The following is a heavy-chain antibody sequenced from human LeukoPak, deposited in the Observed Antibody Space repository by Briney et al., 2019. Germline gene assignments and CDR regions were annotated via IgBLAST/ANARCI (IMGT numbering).Heavy chain of an antibody. D-gene: IGHD5-12*01. Sequence: SGPALVKPTQTLTLTCTFSGFSLSTSGMCVSWIRQPPGKALEWLARIDWDDDKYYSTSLKTRLTISKDTSKNQAVLTMTNMDPVDTATYYCARTPPGYSGYDYREYYFDYWGQGTLVTVSS. CDR2: IDWDDDK. J-gene: IGHJ4*02. CDR3: ARTPPGYSGYDYREYYFDY. CDR1: GFSLSTSGMC. V-gene: IGHV2-70*11.